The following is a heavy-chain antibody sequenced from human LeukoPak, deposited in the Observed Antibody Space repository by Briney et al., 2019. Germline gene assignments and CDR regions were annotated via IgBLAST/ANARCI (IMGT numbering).Heavy chain of an antibody. Sequence: SETLSLTCAVYGGSFSGYYWSWIRQPPGKGLEWIGEINHSGSTNYNPPLISRVTISVDTSKNQFSLKLSSVTAADTAVYYCARGAPVWGANGAFDIWGQGTMVTVSS. CDR2: INHSGST. CDR1: GGSFSGYY. J-gene: IGHJ3*02. V-gene: IGHV4-34*01. CDR3: ARGAPVWGANGAFDI. D-gene: IGHD2-8*01.